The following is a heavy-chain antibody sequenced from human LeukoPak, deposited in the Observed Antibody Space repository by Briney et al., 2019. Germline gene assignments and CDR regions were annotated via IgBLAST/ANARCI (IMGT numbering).Heavy chain of an antibody. D-gene: IGHD3-22*01. V-gene: IGHV1-69*04. CDR3: ARDRGYYYDSSGYFGDY. CDR1: GGTFNSYA. Sequence: SSVKVSCKASGGTFNSYAISWVRPAPGQGREWMGRIIPILGIANYAQKFQGRVTITADKFTSTAYMELSSLRSEDTAVYYCARDRGYYYDSSGYFGDYWGQGTLVTVSS. CDR2: IIPILGIA. J-gene: IGHJ4*02.